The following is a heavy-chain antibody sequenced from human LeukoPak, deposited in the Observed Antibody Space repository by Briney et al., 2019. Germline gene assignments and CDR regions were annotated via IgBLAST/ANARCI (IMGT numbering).Heavy chain of an antibody. CDR2: IYYSGST. CDR1: GGSISSSSYY. Sequence: SETLSLTCTVSGGSISSSSYYWGWIRQPPGKGLEWIGGIYYSGSTYYNPSLKSRVTISVDTSKNQFSLKLSSVTAADTAVYYCARHFVVVPAAQYTLYNWFDPWGQGTLVTVSS. V-gene: IGHV4-39*01. D-gene: IGHD2-2*01. CDR3: ARHFVVVPAAQYTLYNWFDP. J-gene: IGHJ5*02.